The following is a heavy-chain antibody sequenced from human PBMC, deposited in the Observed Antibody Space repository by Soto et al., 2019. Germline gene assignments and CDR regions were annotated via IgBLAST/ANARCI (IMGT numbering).Heavy chain of an antibody. CDR2: TYTSGST. CDR3: ARDHGAVAGTGYYYGMDV. Sequence: SETLSLTCTVSGGSISSYYWSWIRQPAGKGLGWIGRTYTSGSTNYNPSLKSRVTMSVDTSKNQFSLKLSSVTAADTAVYYCARDHGAVAGTGYYYGMDVWGQGTTVTVSS. D-gene: IGHD6-19*01. V-gene: IGHV4-4*07. J-gene: IGHJ6*02. CDR1: GGSISSYY.